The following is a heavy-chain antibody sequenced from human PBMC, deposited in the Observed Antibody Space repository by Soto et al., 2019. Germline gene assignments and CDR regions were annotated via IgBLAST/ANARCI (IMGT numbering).Heavy chain of an antibody. J-gene: IGHJ6*02. CDR1: GLTVSNAY. D-gene: IGHD3-10*01. CDR2: IYDNGTT. Sequence: PGGSLRLSCAASGLTVSNAYMAWVRQAPGMGLEWVSVIYDNGTTYYADSMKGRFTISRDTSTNTLSLQMDSLRAEDTAVYYCVRPLPSGRNYGLDVWGQGTTVTVSS. CDR3: VRPLPSGRNYGLDV. V-gene: IGHV3-53*01.